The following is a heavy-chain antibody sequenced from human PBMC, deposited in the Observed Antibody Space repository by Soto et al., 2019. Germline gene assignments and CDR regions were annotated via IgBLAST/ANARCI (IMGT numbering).Heavy chain of an antibody. V-gene: IGHV3-23*01. Sequence: PGWSLRLSCASSGFTFISYAMSWVRQAPGKGLEWVSAISGSGGSTYYADSVKGRFTISRDNSKNTLYLQMNSLRAEDTAVYYCAKVLVFWSGYPNWFDPWGQGTLVTVSS. D-gene: IGHD3-3*01. J-gene: IGHJ5*02. CDR1: GFTFISYA. CDR2: ISGSGGST. CDR3: AKVLVFWSGYPNWFDP.